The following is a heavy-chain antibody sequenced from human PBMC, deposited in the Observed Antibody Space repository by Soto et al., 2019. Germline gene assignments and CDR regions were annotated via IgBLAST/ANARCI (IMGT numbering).Heavy chain of an antibody. V-gene: IGHV5-51*01. CDR1: GYSFSSYW. D-gene: IGHD6-13*01. Sequence: ESLKISCKGSGYSFSSYWIAWVRQMPGKGLEWMGIIYPGDSDTRYSPSFQGQVTFSADKSISTAYLQWSGLKASDTAMYYCARRSTTSWYADPWGQGTLVTVSS. CDR3: ARRSTTSWYADP. J-gene: IGHJ5*02. CDR2: IYPGDSDT.